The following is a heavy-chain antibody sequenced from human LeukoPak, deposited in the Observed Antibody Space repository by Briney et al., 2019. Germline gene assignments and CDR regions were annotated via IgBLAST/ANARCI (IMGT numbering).Heavy chain of an antibody. J-gene: IGHJ5*02. CDR3: ATTEVPYCSGGSCYRRGFDP. CDR2: ISYDGSNK. Sequence: GRSLRLSCAASGFTFSSYGMHWVRQAPGKGLEWAAVISYDGSNKYYADSVKGRFTISRDNSKNTLYLQMNSLRAEDTAVYYCATTEVPYCSGGSCYRRGFDPWGQGTLVTVSS. CDR1: GFTFSSYG. D-gene: IGHD2-15*01. V-gene: IGHV3-30*03.